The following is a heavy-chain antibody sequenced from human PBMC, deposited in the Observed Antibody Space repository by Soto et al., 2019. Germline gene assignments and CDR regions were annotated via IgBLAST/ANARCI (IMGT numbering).Heavy chain of an antibody. CDR3: ANLWLDSSDY. CDR2: ISYDGSNK. J-gene: IGHJ4*02. D-gene: IGHD3-22*01. V-gene: IGHV3-30*18. Sequence: GGSLRLSCAASGFTFSSYGMHWVRQAPGKGLEWVAVISYDGSNKYYADSVKGRFTISRDNSKNTLYLQMNSLRAEDTAVYYCANLWLDSSDYWGQGTLVTVAS. CDR1: GFTFSSYG.